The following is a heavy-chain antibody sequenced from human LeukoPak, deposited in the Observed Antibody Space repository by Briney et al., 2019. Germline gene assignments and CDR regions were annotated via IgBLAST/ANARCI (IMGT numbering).Heavy chain of an antibody. D-gene: IGHD3-10*01. Sequence: SETLSLTCTVSGGSTSSYYWSWIRQPPGKGLEWIGYIYYSGSTNYNPSLKSRVTISVDTSKNQFSLKLSSVTAADTAVYYCARELLSVGFDPWGQGTLVTVSS. CDR2: IYYSGST. V-gene: IGHV4-59*01. CDR3: ARELLSVGFDP. CDR1: GGSTSSYY. J-gene: IGHJ5*02.